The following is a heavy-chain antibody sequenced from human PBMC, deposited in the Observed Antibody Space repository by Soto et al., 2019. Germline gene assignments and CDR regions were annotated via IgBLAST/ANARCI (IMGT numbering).Heavy chain of an antibody. D-gene: IGHD6-13*01. CDR1: GGSISTSNW. J-gene: IGHJ4*02. Sequence: QVQLQESGPGLVKPSGTLSLTCAVSGGSISTSNWWSWVRQPPGKGLEWIGEVYRTGSTNYNPSLESRLTRSVDKSQNQFSLKLTSVTAADTAVYYCARARATIAAAAIFDCWGQGTLVTVSS. CDR2: VYRTGST. CDR3: ARARATIAAAAIFDC. V-gene: IGHV4-4*02.